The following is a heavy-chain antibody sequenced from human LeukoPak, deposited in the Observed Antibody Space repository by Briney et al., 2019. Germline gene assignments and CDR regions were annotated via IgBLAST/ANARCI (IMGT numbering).Heavy chain of an antibody. D-gene: IGHD6-13*01. CDR1: GFTFSGYS. J-gene: IGHJ4*02. CDR2: FGTRSTSI. CDR3: AKASGLAAAGNFDY. V-gene: IGHV3-21*01. Sequence: GGSLRLSCTASGFTFSGYSMNWIRQAPEKGLEWVSSFGTRSTSIYHAGSVKGRFTISRDNSKNTLYLQMNSLRAEDTAVYYCAKASGLAAAGNFDYWGQGTLVTVSS.